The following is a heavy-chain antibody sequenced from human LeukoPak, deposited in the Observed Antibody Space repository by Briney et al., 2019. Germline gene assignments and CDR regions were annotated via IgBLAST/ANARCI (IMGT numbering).Heavy chain of an antibody. V-gene: IGHV4-30-4*01. Sequence: SETLSLTCTVSGGSIGSSDYYWSWIRQPPGKGLEWIGYIYYSGSTYYNPSLKSRVTISVDTSKNQFSLKLSSVTAADTAVYYCARAPQDDFWSGSVWFDPWGQGTLVTVSS. CDR2: IYYSGST. CDR3: ARAPQDDFWSGSVWFDP. CDR1: GGSIGSSDYY. D-gene: IGHD3-3*01. J-gene: IGHJ5*02.